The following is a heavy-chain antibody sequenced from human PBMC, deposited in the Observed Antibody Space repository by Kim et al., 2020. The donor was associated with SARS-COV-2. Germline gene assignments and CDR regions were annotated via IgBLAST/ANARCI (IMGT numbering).Heavy chain of an antibody. J-gene: IGHJ4*02. D-gene: IGHD6-19*01. CDR1: GGSFSGYY. V-gene: IGHV4-34*01. CDR2: INHSGST. Sequence: SETLSLTCAVYGGSFSGYYWSWIRQPPGKGLEWIGEINHSGSTNYNPSLKSRVTISVDTSKNQFSLKLSSVTAADTAVYYCARVGWHPAGAQGGVVDYWGQGTLVTVSS. CDR3: ARVGWHPAGAQGGVVDY.